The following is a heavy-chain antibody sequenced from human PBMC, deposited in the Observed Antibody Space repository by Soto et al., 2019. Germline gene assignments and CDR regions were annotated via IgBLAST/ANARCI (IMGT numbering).Heavy chain of an antibody. V-gene: IGHV1-18*01. CDR2: ISAYNGNT. CDR3: AGDDTYIGVVIIINYYYCGMDV. Sequence: QVQLVQSGAEVKKPGASVKVSCKASGYTFTSYGISWVRQAPGQGLEWMGWISAYNGNTNYAQKLQGRVTMTTDTSTSTAYMELRSLRSDDTAVYYCAGDDTYIGVVIIINYYYCGMDVLGQGTTVIVSS. CDR1: GYTFTSYG. D-gene: IGHD3-3*01. J-gene: IGHJ6*02.